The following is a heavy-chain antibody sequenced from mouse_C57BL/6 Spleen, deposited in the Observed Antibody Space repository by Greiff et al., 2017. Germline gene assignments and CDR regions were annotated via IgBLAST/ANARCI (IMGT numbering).Heavy chain of an antibody. CDR2: IYPGSGST. CDR1: GYTFTSYW. Sequence: QVQLQQPGAELVKPGASVKMSCKASGYTFTSYWITWVKQRPGQGLEWIGDIYPGSGSTNYNEKFKSKATLTVDTSSSTAYMQLSSLTSEDSAVYYCARRGYGSSYYAMDYWGQRTSVTVSS. V-gene: IGHV1-55*01. D-gene: IGHD1-1*01. CDR3: ARRGYGSSYYAMDY. J-gene: IGHJ4*01.